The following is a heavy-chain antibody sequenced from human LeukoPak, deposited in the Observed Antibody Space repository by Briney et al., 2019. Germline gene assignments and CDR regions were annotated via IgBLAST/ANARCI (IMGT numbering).Heavy chain of an antibody. D-gene: IGHD3-16*02. Sequence: SEALSLTCAVYGGSFSGYYWSWIRQPPGKGLEWIGEINHSGSTNYNPSLKSRVTISVDTSKNQFSLKLSSETAADTAVYYCARTRLGDYIWGSYRNYPSAYYFDYWGQGTLVTVSS. V-gene: IGHV4-34*01. CDR2: INHSGST. CDR1: GGSFSGYY. J-gene: IGHJ4*02. CDR3: ARTRLGDYIWGSYRNYPSAYYFDY.